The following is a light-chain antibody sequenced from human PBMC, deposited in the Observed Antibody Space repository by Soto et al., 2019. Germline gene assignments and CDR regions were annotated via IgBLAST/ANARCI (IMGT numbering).Light chain of an antibody. CDR2: AAS. CDR1: QGIRNY. Sequence: DIQMTQSPSSLSASVGDRVTITCRASQGIRNYLGWYQQIPGKAPKRMIYAASSLQSMVPSRFNGCGPGTEFALTFSSLQPEDSATYFCLHHNCYPLSFGGGPKVEIK. J-gene: IGKJ4*01. CDR3: LHHNCYPLS. V-gene: IGKV1-17*01.